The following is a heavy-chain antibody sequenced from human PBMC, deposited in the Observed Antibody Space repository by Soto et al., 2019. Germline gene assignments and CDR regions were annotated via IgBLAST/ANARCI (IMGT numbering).Heavy chain of an antibody. CDR1: GCAIRISGSF. J-gene: IGHJ4*02. Sequence: SETLSLTSLVSGCAIRISGSFLAWIRQPPGKGLEWIGSIYNSGNTYYNPSLKSRVTISVDMSKNQFSLKVNSVSAADTAVYYCARARPFGQWGQGILVTVSS. CDR2: IYNSGNT. D-gene: IGHD3-10*01. CDR3: ARARPFGQ. V-gene: IGHV4-39*01.